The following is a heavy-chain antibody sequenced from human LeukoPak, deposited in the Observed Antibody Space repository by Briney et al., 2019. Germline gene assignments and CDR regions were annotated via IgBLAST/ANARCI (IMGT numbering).Heavy chain of an antibody. D-gene: IGHD5-18*01. CDR2: ISSSSSYI. CDR3: ARGYSYGPAEGDY. Sequence: GGPLRLSCAASGFTFSSYSMNWVRQAPGKGLEWVSSISSSSSYIYYADSVKGRFTISRDNAKNSLYLQMNSLRAEDTAVYYCARGYSYGPAEGDYWGQGTLVTVSS. V-gene: IGHV3-21*01. CDR1: GFTFSSYS. J-gene: IGHJ4*02.